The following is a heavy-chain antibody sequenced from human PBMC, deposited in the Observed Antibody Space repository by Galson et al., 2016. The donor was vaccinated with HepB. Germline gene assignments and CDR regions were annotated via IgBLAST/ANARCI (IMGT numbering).Heavy chain of an antibody. CDR3: ARGLGVEFNRGIDY. Sequence: SLRLSCAASGFTFSSHWMHWARQVPGKGLVWVSHINGDGNNKNYAGFAKGRFTISRDNAKNTVFLQMSSLRAEDTAVYFCARGLGVEFNRGIDYWGQGVLVTVSS. J-gene: IGHJ4*02. CDR2: INGDGNNK. CDR1: GFTFSSHW. D-gene: IGHD2-21*01. V-gene: IGHV3-74*01.